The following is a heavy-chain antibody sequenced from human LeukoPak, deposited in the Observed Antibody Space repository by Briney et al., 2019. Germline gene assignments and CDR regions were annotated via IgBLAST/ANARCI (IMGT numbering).Heavy chain of an antibody. D-gene: IGHD6-13*01. J-gene: IGHJ1*01. V-gene: IGHV3-21*01. CDR3: ARAVPGYEYFQH. CDR2: ISSSSSYI. CDR1: GFTFSDYS. Sequence: PGGSLRLSCAASGFTFSDYSMNWVRQAPGKGLEWVSSISSSSSYIYYADSVKGRFTISRDNAKNSLYLQMNSLRAEDTAVYHCARAVPGYEYFQHWGQGTLVTVSS.